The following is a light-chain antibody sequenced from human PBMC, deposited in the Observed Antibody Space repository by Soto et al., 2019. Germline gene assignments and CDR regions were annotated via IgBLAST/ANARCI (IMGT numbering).Light chain of an antibody. V-gene: IGKV3-15*01. CDR2: VAS. CDR1: QSVSSN. J-gene: IGKJ4*01. Sequence: EIVMTQSPATLSASPGERATLSCRASQSVSSNLAWYQQKPGQTPKLLIYVASTRATGIPARFSGSGSGTEFTLTISSLQSEDVAVYYCQQYNVWPLTFGGGTKVEFK. CDR3: QQYNVWPLT.